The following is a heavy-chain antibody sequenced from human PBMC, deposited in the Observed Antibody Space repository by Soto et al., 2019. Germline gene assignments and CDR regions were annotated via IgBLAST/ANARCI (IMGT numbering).Heavy chain of an antibody. V-gene: IGHV4-39*01. Sequence: SETLSLTCTVSGGSISSSSYYWGWIRQPPGKGLEWIGSIYYSGSTYYNPSLKSRVTISVDTSKNQFSLRLSSVTAADTAVYYCARPGRDYYYYGTDVWGQGTTVTVSS. J-gene: IGHJ6*02. D-gene: IGHD3-10*01. CDR3: ARPGRDYYYYGTDV. CDR1: GGSISSSSYY. CDR2: IYYSGST.